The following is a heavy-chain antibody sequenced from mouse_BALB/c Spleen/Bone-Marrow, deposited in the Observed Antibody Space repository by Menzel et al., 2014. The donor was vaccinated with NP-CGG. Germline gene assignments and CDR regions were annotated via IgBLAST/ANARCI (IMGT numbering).Heavy chain of an antibody. Sequence: VQLQQSGTDLARPGASVKLSCKASGYTFTSYWMQWVKQRPGQGLEWIGAIYPGDGDTRYTQKFKGKATLTADKSSSTAYMQLSSLASDDSAVYYCARFGDYSMDYWGQGTSVTVPS. D-gene: IGHD1-1*02. V-gene: IGHV1-87*01. CDR2: IYPGDGDT. CDR3: ARFGDYSMDY. CDR1: GYTFTSYW. J-gene: IGHJ4*01.